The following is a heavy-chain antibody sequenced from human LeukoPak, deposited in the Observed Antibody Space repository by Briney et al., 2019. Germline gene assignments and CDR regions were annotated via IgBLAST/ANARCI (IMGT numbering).Heavy chain of an antibody. CDR3: AKDPTYYYDSSGFCEH. V-gene: IGHV3-43*02. J-gene: IGHJ1*01. D-gene: IGHD3-22*01. CDR2: ISGDGDNT. CDR1: GFTFDDYA. Sequence: GGSLRLSCAASGFTFDDYAMHWVRQAPGKGLEWVSLISGDGDNTYYAASVKGRFTISRDNSKNSLYLQMNSLRTEDTALYYCAKDPTYYYDSSGFCEHWGQGTLVTVSS.